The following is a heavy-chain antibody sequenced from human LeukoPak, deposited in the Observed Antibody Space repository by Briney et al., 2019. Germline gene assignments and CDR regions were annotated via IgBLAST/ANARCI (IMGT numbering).Heavy chain of an antibody. CDR3: ARAPLRRANFDY. CDR2: IYYSGST. V-gene: IGHV4-59*01. CDR1: GGSISSYY. J-gene: IGHJ4*02. Sequence: PSETLSLTCTVSGGSISSYYWSLIRQPPGKGLEWIGYIYYSGSTNYNPSLKSRVTISVDTSKNQFSLKLSSVTAADTAVYYCARAPLRRANFDYWGQGTLVTVSS.